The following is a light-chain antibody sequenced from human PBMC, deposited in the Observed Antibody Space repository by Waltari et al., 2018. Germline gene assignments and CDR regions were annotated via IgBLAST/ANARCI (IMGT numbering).Light chain of an antibody. V-gene: IGLV1-40*01. CDR2: GNT. Sequence: QSVLTQPPSMSGAPGQKVTIPCTGGSSNFGAGSDVHWYQQFPGTAPKLLIFGNTNRAAGVPGRISGSRFGASASLAIAGLQSEDEAVYYCQSFDSSLSASVFGGGTKLTVL. CDR3: QSFDSSLSASV. CDR1: SSNFGAGSD. J-gene: IGLJ3*02.